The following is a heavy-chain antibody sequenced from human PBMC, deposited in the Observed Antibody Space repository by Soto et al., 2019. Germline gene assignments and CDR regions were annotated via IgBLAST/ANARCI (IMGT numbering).Heavy chain of an antibody. D-gene: IGHD2-15*01. Sequence: VAAVKVSCKSSGYTFTVYYMLWVQPAPGQGLELMGCINPNSGGTNYAQNFQGRVTMTRDTSISTAYMELSRLRSDDTAVYYCARDLVRYCSGGSCYDALGYYGMDVWGQGTKVTVSS. V-gene: IGHV1-2*02. CDR1: GYTFTVYY. CDR3: ARDLVRYCSGGSCYDALGYYGMDV. J-gene: IGHJ6*02. CDR2: INPNSGGT.